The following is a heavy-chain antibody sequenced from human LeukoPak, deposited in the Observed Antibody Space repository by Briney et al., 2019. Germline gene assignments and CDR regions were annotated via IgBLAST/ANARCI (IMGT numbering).Heavy chain of an antibody. V-gene: IGHV1-2*02. CDR3: ARETEYSSNWFDP. CDR2: INPNSGGT. D-gene: IGHD6-6*01. CDR1: GYTFTGYD. Sequence: ASVKVSCKASGYTFTGYDMHWVRQAPGQGLEWMGWINPNSGGTNYAQKFQGRVTMTRDTSISTAFMELSRLRSDDTAVYYCARETEYSSNWFDPWGQGTLVTVS. J-gene: IGHJ5*02.